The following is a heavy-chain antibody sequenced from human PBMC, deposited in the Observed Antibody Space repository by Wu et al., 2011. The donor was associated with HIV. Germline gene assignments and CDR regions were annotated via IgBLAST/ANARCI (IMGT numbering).Heavy chain of an antibody. J-gene: IGHJ3*01. V-gene: IGHV1-18*01. Sequence: QVQLVQSGAEVKKPGASVKVSCKASGYTFNTYGVSWVRQAPGQGLEWMGWISAYSGNTNYAQKFQGRVTMTTDTPTNTAYMELKSLRSDDTAVYFCSTPERKSAGRLARRGALDVWGQGTMVTVSS. D-gene: IGHD6-6*01. CDR3: STPERKSAGRLARRGALDV. CDR1: GYTFNTYG. CDR2: ISAYSGNT.